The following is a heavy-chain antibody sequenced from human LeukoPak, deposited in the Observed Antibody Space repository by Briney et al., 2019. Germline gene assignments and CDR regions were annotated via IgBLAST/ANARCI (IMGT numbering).Heavy chain of an antibody. CDR3: ARTVAGRPFDS. V-gene: IGHV3-74*01. Sequence: GGSLRLSCAASGFTFGSYWMHWARQDPGKGLVWVSSIDSDGSTTTYADSVKGRFTISRDNAKNTLFLQMNSLRAEDTAVYYCARTVAGRPFDSWGQGTLVTVSS. CDR1: GFTFGSYW. CDR2: IDSDGSTT. D-gene: IGHD6-19*01. J-gene: IGHJ4*02.